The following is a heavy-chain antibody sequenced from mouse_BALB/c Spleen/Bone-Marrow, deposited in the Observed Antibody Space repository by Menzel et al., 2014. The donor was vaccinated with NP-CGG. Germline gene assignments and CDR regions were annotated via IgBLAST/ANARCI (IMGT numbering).Heavy chain of an antibody. Sequence: EVMLVESGGGLVQPGGSRKLSCAASGFTFSDYAMAWVRQAPGKGPEWVAFISNLAFSIYYADTVTGRFTISRENAENTLYLEMTSLRSEDTAMYYCARVWDYWYFDVWGAGTTVTVSS. V-gene: IGHV5-15*02. CDR2: ISNLAFSI. CDR1: GFTFSDYA. D-gene: IGHD4-1*01. CDR3: ARVWDYWYFDV. J-gene: IGHJ1*01.